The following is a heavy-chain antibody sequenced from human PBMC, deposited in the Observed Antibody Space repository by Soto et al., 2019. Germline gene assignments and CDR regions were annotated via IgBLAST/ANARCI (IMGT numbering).Heavy chain of an antibody. CDR2: INPSGGST. D-gene: IGHD2-2*01. CDR3: ARGCSSTSPYYYYYYGMDV. V-gene: IGHV1-46*01. CDR1: GYTFTSYY. J-gene: IGHJ6*02. Sequence: ASVKVSCKASGYTFTSYYMHWVRQAPGQGLEWMGIINPSGGSTSYAQKSQGRVTMTRDTSTSTVYMELSSLRSEDTAVYYCARGCSSTSPYYYYYYGMDVWGQGTTVTVSS.